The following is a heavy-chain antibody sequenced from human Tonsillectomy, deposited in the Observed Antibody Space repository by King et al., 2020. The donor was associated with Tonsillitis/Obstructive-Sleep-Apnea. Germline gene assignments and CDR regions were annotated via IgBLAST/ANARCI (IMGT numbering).Heavy chain of an antibody. J-gene: IGHJ4*02. CDR3: AHRSDSNYGFDY. D-gene: IGHD4-11*01. CDR1: GFSLSTSGVG. Sequence: TLKESGPTLVKPTQTLTLTCTFSGFSLSTSGVGVGWIRQPPGKALEWLALIYWDDDKRYSPSLTSRLTITKDTSQNQVVLTMTNMDPVDTATYYCAHRSDSNYGFDYWGQGTLGTVSP. V-gene: IGHV2-5*02. CDR2: IYWDDDK.